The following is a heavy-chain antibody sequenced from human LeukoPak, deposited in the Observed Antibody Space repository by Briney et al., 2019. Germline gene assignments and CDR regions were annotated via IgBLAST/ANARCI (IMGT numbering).Heavy chain of an antibody. J-gene: IGHJ4*02. Sequence: PGRSLRLSCAASGFTFSSYAMSWVRQAPGKGLEWVSAISGSGGSTYYADSVKGRFIISRDNSKNTLYLQMNSLRAEDTAVYYCAKPYSGYDGYYWGQGTLVTVSS. CDR3: AKPYSGYDGYY. V-gene: IGHV3-23*01. D-gene: IGHD5-12*01. CDR2: ISGSGGST. CDR1: GFTFSSYA.